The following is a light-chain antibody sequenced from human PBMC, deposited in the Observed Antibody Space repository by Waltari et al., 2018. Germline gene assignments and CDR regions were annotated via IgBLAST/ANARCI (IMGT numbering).Light chain of an antibody. CDR2: HAS. CDR3: QHYVSLPVT. J-gene: IGKJ1*01. CDR1: QSLSIY. V-gene: IGKV3-20*01. Sequence: EIVLTQSPGPLSLSPWERATLSCRASQSLSIYLAWYQQKLGRAPRLLIYHASSRATGVPDRFSGSGSGTDFSLTISRLEPEDLAVYYCQHYVSLPVTFGQGTKVEIK.